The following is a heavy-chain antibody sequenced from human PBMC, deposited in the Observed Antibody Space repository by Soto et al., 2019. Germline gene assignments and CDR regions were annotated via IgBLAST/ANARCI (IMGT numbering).Heavy chain of an antibody. V-gene: IGHV4-39*01. CDR2: IYYSGST. Sequence: QLQLQESGPGLVKPSETLSLTCTVSGGSISSSSYYWGWIRQPPGKGLEWIGSIYYSGSTYYNPSLKSRVTISVDTSKNQFSLKLSSVTAADTAVYYCATHYYDSSGQRTNWFDPWGQGTLVTVSS. CDR1: GGSISSSSYY. CDR3: ATHYYDSSGQRTNWFDP. D-gene: IGHD3-22*01. J-gene: IGHJ5*02.